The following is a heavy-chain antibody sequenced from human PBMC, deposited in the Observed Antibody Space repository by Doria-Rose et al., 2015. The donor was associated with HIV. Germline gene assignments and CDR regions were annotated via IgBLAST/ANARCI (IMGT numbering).Heavy chain of an antibody. D-gene: IGHD6-13*01. CDR3: ARIKSSRWYHKYYFDF. CDR2: IVTDDER. V-gene: IGHV2-26*01. Sequence: QITLKESGPVLVKPTETLTLTCTVSGVSLSSPGMGVSWIRQPPGKALEWLANIVTDDERSYKTSLKSRLTISRGTSNSQVVLTMTDMDPVYTATYYCARIKSSRWYHKYYFDFWGHGTLVIVSA. CDR1: GVSLSSPGMG. J-gene: IGHJ4*01.